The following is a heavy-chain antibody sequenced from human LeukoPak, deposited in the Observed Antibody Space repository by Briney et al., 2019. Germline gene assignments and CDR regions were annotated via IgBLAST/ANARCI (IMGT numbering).Heavy chain of an antibody. CDR3: ARDNIVVVPAACDY. CDR1: GGSFSGYY. CDR2: INHSGST. J-gene: IGHJ4*02. D-gene: IGHD2-2*01. Sequence: SETLSLTCAVYGGSFSGYYWSWIRQPPGKGLEWIGEINHSGSTNYNPSLKSRVTISVDTSKNQFSLKLSSVTAADTAVYYCARDNIVVVPAACDYWGQGTLVTVSS. V-gene: IGHV4-34*01.